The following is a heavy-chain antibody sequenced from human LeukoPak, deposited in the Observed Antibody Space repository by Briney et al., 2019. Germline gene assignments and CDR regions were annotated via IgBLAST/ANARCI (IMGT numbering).Heavy chain of an antibody. Sequence: PGGSLRLSCAASGFTFSSYSMNWVRQAPGKGLEWVSSISSSSSYIYYADSVKGRFTISRDNAKNSLYLQMNSLRAEDTAVYYCARDISGWYSFDYWGQGTLVTVSS. V-gene: IGHV3-21*01. D-gene: IGHD6-19*01. CDR3: ARDISGWYSFDY. J-gene: IGHJ4*02. CDR2: ISSSSSYI. CDR1: GFTFSSYS.